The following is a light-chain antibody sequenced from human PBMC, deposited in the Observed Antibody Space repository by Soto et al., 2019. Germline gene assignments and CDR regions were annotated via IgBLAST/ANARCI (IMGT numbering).Light chain of an antibody. CDR1: SSDVGNYNL. CDR2: EVS. CDR3: CSYAGTNYV. Sequence: QSALTQPASVSGSPGQSITISCTGTSSDVGNYNLVSWYQHNPGKAPKLMIYEVSKRPSGVSNRFSGSKSGDTASLTISGLQAEDEADYSCCSYAGTNYVFGTGTKVNVL. J-gene: IGLJ1*01. V-gene: IGLV2-23*02.